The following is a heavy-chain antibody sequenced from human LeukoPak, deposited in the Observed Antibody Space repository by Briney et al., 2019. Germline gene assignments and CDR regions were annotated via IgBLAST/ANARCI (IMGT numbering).Heavy chain of an antibody. Sequence: NTGGSLRLSCAASGFTFSSFTMNWVRQAPGKGLEWVSSISSTSTYIHYADSVRGRFTISRDNAKNSLYLQMNSLRAEDAAVYYCARVGGVCTSGWCSYGMDVWGQGTTVTVSS. D-gene: IGHD6-19*01. V-gene: IGHV3-21*01. CDR3: ARVGGVCTSGWCSYGMDV. J-gene: IGHJ6*02. CDR1: GFTFSSFT. CDR2: ISSTSTYI.